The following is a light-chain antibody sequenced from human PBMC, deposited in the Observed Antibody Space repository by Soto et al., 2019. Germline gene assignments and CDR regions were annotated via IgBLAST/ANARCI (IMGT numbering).Light chain of an antibody. CDR2: EVS. V-gene: IGLV2-14*01. J-gene: IGLJ1*01. Sequence: LTQPASVSGSPGQSITISCTGTSSDVGGYNYVSWYQQYPGKAPKLMIYEVSNRPSRVSNRFSGSKSGNTASLTISGLQAEDEADYYCSSYTRSSTSYVFGTGTKVTVL. CDR3: SSYTRSSTSYV. CDR1: SSDVGGYNY.